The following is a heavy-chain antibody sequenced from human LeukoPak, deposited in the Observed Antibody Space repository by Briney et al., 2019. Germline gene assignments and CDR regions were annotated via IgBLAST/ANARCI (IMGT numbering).Heavy chain of an antibody. V-gene: IGHV4-59*08. J-gene: IGHJ3*02. CDR1: GGSIISDY. D-gene: IGHD3-22*01. CDR3: ARGPYSYDSSGAFDI. CDR2: THYSGSP. Sequence: PSETLSLTCTVSGGSIISDYWSWIRQPPGKGLEWVGYTHYSGSPNYNPSLTSRVTISVDTSKNQFSLKLSSVTAADTAVYFCARGPYSYDSSGAFDIWGQGTMVTVSS.